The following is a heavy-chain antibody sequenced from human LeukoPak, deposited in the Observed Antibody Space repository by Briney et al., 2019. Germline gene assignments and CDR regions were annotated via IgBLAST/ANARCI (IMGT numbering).Heavy chain of an antibody. V-gene: IGHV1-8*03. Sequence: ASVKVSCKASGYTFTSYDINWVRQATGQGLEWMGWMNPNSGNTGYAQKFQGRVTITRNTSISTAYMELSSLRSEDTAVYYCAITNHYYDSSGYYYAFDYWGQGTLVTVSS. CDR1: GYTFTSYD. D-gene: IGHD3-22*01. J-gene: IGHJ4*02. CDR2: MNPNSGNT. CDR3: AITNHYYDSSGYYYAFDY.